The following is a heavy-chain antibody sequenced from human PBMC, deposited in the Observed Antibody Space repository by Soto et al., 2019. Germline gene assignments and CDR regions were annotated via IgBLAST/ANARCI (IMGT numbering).Heavy chain of an antibody. CDR2: ISGSGGRS. J-gene: IGHJ4*02. Sequence: EVQLLESGGGLVQPGGSLRLSCAASGFTFSNYAMTWVRQGPGKGLEWVSGISGSGGRSYYADSVKGRFTISRDNSKSTLYLQMNSLRAEATAVYYCAKAYFVWSSEQPYYFDYWGQGTLVTVSS. CDR1: GFTFSNYA. CDR3: AKAYFVWSSEQPYYFDY. D-gene: IGHD3-16*01. V-gene: IGHV3-23*01.